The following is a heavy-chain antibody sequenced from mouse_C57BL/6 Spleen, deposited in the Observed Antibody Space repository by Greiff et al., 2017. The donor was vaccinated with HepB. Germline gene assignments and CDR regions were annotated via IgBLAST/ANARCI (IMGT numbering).Heavy chain of an antibody. CDR3: ARYHYGSSYGAMDY. CDR2: IYPGSGNT. J-gene: IGHJ4*01. Sequence: QVQLQQSGAELVRPGASVKLSCKASGYTFTDYYINWVKQRPGQGLEWIARIYPGSGNTYYNEKFKGKATLTAEKSSSTAYMQLSSLTSEDSAVYFCARYHYGSSYGAMDYWGQGTSVTVSS. CDR1: GYTFTDYY. D-gene: IGHD1-1*01. V-gene: IGHV1-76*01.